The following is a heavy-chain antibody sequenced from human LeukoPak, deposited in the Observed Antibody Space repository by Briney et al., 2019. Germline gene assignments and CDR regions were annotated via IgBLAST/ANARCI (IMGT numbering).Heavy chain of an antibody. CDR3: ARASRDSSTWSHYHYYAVDV. D-gene: IGHD6-13*01. CDR1: GYTFTSYD. CDR2: ISPYNGNT. J-gene: IGHJ6*02. Sequence: ASVKVSCKASGYTFTSYDINWVRQATGQGLEWMGWISPYNGNTAYAQRLQGRVTMTTDTSTSTAYMELRSLRSDDTAVYFCARASRDSSTWSHYHYYAVDVWGQGTTVTVSS. V-gene: IGHV1-18*01.